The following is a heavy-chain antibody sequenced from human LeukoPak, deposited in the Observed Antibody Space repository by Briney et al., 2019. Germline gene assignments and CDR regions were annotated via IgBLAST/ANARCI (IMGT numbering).Heavy chain of an antibody. D-gene: IGHD3-10*02. CDR1: GYTFTSYG. CDR3: ARDPDTIFRRSSQRERNSRVITDY. CDR2: ISAYNGNT. Sequence: ASVTVSCKASGYTFTSYGISWVRQAPGQGLEWMGWISAYNGNTNYAQKLQGRVTMTTDTSTSTAYMELRSLRSDDTAVYYCARDPDTIFRRSSQRERNSRVITDYWGQGTLVTVSS. V-gene: IGHV1-18*01. J-gene: IGHJ4*02.